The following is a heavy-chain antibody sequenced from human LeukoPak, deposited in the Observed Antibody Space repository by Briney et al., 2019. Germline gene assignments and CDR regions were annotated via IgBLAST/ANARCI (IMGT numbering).Heavy chain of an antibody. V-gene: IGHV4-34*01. D-gene: IGHD3-10*01. CDR3: ARILWLDYYYYGMDV. CDR1: GGSFSGYY. Sequence: SETLSLTCAVYGGSFSGYYWSWIRQPPGKGLEWIGSIYYSGSTYYNPSLKSRVTISVDTSKNQFSLKLSSVTAADTAVYYCARILWLDYYYYGMDVWGQGTTVTVSS. J-gene: IGHJ6*02. CDR2: IYYSGST.